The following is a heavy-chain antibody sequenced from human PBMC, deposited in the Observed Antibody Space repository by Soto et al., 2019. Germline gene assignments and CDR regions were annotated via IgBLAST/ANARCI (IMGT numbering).Heavy chain of an antibody. D-gene: IGHD6-13*01. V-gene: IGHV4-31*03. CDR3: VRGKGKDDSSSWYY. CDR1: DGSISSGGYY. Sequence: QVQLQESGPGLVKPSQTLSLTCTVSDGSISSGGYYWSWIRQLPGKGLEWIGFIHYSGSTYYSPSLKSRVTISIETSKNHFSLKLSSVTAADTAVYYCVRGKGKDDSSSWYYWGQGTLVTVSS. J-gene: IGHJ4*02. CDR2: IHYSGST.